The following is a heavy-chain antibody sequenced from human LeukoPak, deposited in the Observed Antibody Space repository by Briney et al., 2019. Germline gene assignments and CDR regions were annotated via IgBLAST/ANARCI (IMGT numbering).Heavy chain of an antibody. D-gene: IGHD1-1*01. CDR3: AGSGIKVKPRRYYYYGIDV. CDR2: IDNDERRT. V-gene: IGHV3-74*03. J-gene: IGHJ6*02. CDR1: GFTFRNYC. Sequence: PGGSLRLSCAASGFTFRNYCMYWVRQAPGRGLVGVSHIDNDERRTTYADSGKGRFTISRDNARNTLYLQMNSLRAEDTAVYYCAGSGIKVKPRRYYYYGIDVWGQGTTVTVSS.